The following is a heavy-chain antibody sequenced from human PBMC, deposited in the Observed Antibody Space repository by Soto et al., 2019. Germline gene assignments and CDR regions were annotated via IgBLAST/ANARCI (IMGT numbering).Heavy chain of an antibody. Sequence: GGYLRLSCAASGFTFSSYSMNWVRQAPGKGLEWVSYISSSSSTIYYADSVKGRFTISRDNAKNSLYLQMNSLRDEDTAVYYCARDLPGYYYYYGMDVWGQGTTVTVSS. CDR3: ARDLPGYYYYYGMDV. CDR2: ISSSSSTI. J-gene: IGHJ6*02. V-gene: IGHV3-48*02. CDR1: GFTFSSYS.